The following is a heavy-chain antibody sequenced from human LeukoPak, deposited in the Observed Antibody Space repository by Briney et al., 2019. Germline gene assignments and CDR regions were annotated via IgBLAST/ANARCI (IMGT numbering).Heavy chain of an antibody. CDR3: ARERMSLLDY. J-gene: IGHJ4*02. D-gene: IGHD2-15*01. CDR1: GGSISSYY. CDR2: IYYSGST. V-gene: IGHV4-59*12. Sequence: SETLSLTCTVSGGSISSYYWSWIRQPPGKGLEWIGYIYYSGSTNYNPSLKSRVTMSVDTSKNQFSLKLSSVTAADTAVHYCARERMSLLDYWGQGTLVTVSS.